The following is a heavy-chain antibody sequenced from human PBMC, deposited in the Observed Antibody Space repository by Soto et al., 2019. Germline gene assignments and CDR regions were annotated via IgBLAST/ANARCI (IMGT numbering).Heavy chain of an antibody. J-gene: IGHJ4*02. CDR1: GGSISSSSYY. Sequence: SETLSLTCTVSGGSISSSSYYWGWIRQPPGKGLEWIGSIYYSGGTYYNPSLKSRVTISVDTSKNQFSLKLSSVTAADTAVYYCARHVYFDWTHWGQGTLVTVSS. CDR2: IYYSGGT. CDR3: ARHVYFDWTH. V-gene: IGHV4-39*01. D-gene: IGHD3-9*01.